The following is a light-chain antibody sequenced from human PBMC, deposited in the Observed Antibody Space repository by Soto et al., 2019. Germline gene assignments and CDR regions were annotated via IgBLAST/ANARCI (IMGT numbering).Light chain of an antibody. V-gene: IGKV3-15*01. CDR3: KQYNKWTFS. CDR2: SAF. J-gene: IGKJ3*01. Sequence: RVMTQSPATLSVSPVERVTLSCRSIHSFISNVAWYHQKPCQCPRLLIYSAFFRSTGIPARFSRSGSGTEFTHKIRSLQSEDFGVYLCKQYNKWTFSFGTGSXV. CDR1: HSFISN.